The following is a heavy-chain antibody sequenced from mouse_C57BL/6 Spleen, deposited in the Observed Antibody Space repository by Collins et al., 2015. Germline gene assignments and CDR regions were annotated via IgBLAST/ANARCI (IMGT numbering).Heavy chain of an antibody. CDR1: GYTFTSYW. D-gene: IGHD6-2*01. V-gene: IGHV1-52*01. CDR2: IDPSDSET. CDR3: ARRGCSLSYYPMDY. J-gene: IGHJ4*01. Sequence: QVQLQQPGAELVRPGSSVKLSCKASGYTFTSYWMHWVKQRPIQGLEWIGNIDPSDSETHYNQKFKDKATLTIDKSSNTAYMQLSSLTSEDSAVYFCARRGCSLSYYPMDYWGQGTSVTVSS.